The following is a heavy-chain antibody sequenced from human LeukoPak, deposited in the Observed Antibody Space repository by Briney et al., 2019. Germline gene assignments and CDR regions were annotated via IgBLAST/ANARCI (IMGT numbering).Heavy chain of an antibody. V-gene: IGHV4-59*01. CDR3: ARFGTSSSRFFDQ. D-gene: IGHD6-6*01. CDR2: IHYSGTT. Sequence: SETLSLACTVSGGSISAYYWSWIRQPPGKGLEWIGYIHYSGTTNYYPSLKSRVTIALDTSKNQFSLKLNSVTAADTAVYYCARFGTSSSRFFDQWGQGTLVTVSS. J-gene: IGHJ4*02. CDR1: GGSISAYY.